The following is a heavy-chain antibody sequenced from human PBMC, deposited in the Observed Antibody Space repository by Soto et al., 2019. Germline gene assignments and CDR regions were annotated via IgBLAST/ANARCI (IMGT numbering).Heavy chain of an antibody. J-gene: IGHJ5*02. CDR2: IYYSGST. CDR1: GGSISSGDYY. CDR3: ASLVVPAASAWFDP. V-gene: IGHV4-30-4*01. Sequence: QVQLQESGPGLVKPSQTLSLTCTVSGGSISSGDYYWSWIRQPPGKGLEWIGYIYYSGSTYYNPSVKSRVTISVDTSKNQFSLKLSSGTAADTAVYYCASLVVPAASAWFDPWGQGTLVTVSS. D-gene: IGHD2-2*01.